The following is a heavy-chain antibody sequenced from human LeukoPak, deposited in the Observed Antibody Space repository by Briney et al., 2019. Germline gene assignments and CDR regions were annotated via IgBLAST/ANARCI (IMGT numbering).Heavy chain of an antibody. V-gene: IGHV1-18*01. CDR1: GYTFTTSG. CDR3: ARDVAAAGVDP. Sequence: GASVRVSCKVSGYTFTTSGTSWVRQAPGQGLEWMGWISGYNGNTDYAQKFQGRVTMTTDISTSTAYMELRGLRSDDTAVYYCARDVAAAGVDPWGQGTLVIVSS. D-gene: IGHD6-13*01. CDR2: ISGYNGNT. J-gene: IGHJ5*02.